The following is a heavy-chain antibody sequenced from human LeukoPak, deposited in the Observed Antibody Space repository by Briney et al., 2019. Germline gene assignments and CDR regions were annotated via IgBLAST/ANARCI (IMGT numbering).Heavy chain of an antibody. V-gene: IGHV3-53*01. D-gene: IGHD1-26*01. CDR1: GFTFGTNY. CDR3: ARGISGSDGRDY. CDR2: IYSGGNT. Sequence: GGSVRLSCAASGFTFGTNYMSWVRHAPRKGLEWVSVIYSGGNTYYADSVKGRFTISRDNSKNTLYLQMSSLRAEDTAVYYCARGISGSDGRDYWGQGTLVTVSS. J-gene: IGHJ4*02.